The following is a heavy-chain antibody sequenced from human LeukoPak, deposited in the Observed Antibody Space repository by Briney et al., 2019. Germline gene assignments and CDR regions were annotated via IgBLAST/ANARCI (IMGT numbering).Heavy chain of an antibody. CDR2: IYSGGST. D-gene: IGHD6-19*01. CDR1: GFTVSSNY. V-gene: IGHV3-53*01. J-gene: IGHJ4*02. Sequence: GGSLRLSCAASGFTVSSNYMSWVRQAPGKGLEWVSVIYSGGSTYYADSVKGRFTISRDNSKNTLYLQMNSLRAEDTAVYYCARGYSSGWYGFDYWGQGTLVTVSS. CDR3: ARGYSSGWYGFDY.